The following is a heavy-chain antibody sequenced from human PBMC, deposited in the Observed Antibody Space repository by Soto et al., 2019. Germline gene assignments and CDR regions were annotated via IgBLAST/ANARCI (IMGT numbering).Heavy chain of an antibody. CDR3: ARVSRDYYGSGSRLDY. J-gene: IGHJ4*02. V-gene: IGHV4-59*01. D-gene: IGHD3-10*01. CDR2: IYYSGST. CDR1: GGSISSYY. Sequence: SETLSLSCTVSGGSISSYYWSWIRQPPGKGLEWIGYIYYSGSTNYNPSLKSRVTISVDTSKNQFSLKPSSVTAADTAVYYCARVSRDYYGSGSRLDYWGQGTLVTVSS.